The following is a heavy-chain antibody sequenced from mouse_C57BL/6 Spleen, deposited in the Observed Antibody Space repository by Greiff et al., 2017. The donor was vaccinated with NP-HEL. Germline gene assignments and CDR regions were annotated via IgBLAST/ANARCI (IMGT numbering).Heavy chain of an antibody. D-gene: IGHD5-1*01. V-gene: IGHV1-69*01. CDR3: ARGGSNWYFDV. J-gene: IGHJ1*03. CDR1: GYTFTSYW. Sequence: VQLQQSGAELVMPGASVKLSCKASGYTFTSYWMHWVKQRPGQGLEWIGEIDPSDSYTNYNQKFKGKSTLTVDKSSSTAYMQLSSLTSEDSAVYYCARGGSNWYFDVWGTGTTVTVSS. CDR2: IDPSDSYT.